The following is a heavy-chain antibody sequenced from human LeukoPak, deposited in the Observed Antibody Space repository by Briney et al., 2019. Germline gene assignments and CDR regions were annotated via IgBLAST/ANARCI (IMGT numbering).Heavy chain of an antibody. CDR1: GYTFTDYY. Sequence: GASVMVSCKASGYTFTDYYIHWVRQAPGQGLEWMGWIIPNSGDTNYAQKFQGRVTITRDTAITTAYLELTRLISDDSAVYYRARGGGGDATGFHWGQGSLVTVSS. CDR2: IIPNSGDT. J-gene: IGHJ4*02. CDR3: ARGGGGDATGFH. V-gene: IGHV1-2*02. D-gene: IGHD1-1*01.